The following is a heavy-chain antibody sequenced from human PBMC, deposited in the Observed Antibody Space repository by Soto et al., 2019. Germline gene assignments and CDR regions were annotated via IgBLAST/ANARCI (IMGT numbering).Heavy chain of an antibody. V-gene: IGHV3-30*18. CDR3: AKTDSVVTAIPGQAFDI. Sequence: GGSLRLSCAASGFTFSSYGMHWVRQAPGKGLEWVAVISYDGSNKYYADSVKGRFTISRDNSKNTLYLQMNSLRAEDTAVYYCAKTDSVVTAIPGQAFDIWGQGTMVTVSS. CDR2: ISYDGSNK. J-gene: IGHJ3*02. D-gene: IGHD2-21*02. CDR1: GFTFSSYG.